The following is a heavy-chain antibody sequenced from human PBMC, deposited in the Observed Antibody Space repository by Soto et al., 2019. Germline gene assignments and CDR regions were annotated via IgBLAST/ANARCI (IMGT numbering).Heavy chain of an antibody. CDR1: GGPISSYY. D-gene: IGHD3-16*01. CDR2: GFYSGST. V-gene: IGHV4-59*01. CDR3: ARGQFGNWFDR. Sequence: TSETLSLTCTVSGGPISSYYWSWIRQPPGKGLEWIGYGFYSGSTNYSPSLKSRVSISVDTSNNHFSLKLRSVTAADTAVYYCARGQFGNWFDRWRQGTLVTVSS. J-gene: IGHJ5*02.